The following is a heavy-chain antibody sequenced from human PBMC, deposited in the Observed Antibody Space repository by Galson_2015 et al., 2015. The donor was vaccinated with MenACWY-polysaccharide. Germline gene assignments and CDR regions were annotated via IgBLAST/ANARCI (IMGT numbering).Heavy chain of an antibody. D-gene: IGHD2-2*01. J-gene: IGHJ5*02. CDR3: ARAVVGVPAASCWFDP. CDR1: GGTFSSYA. Sequence: SVKVSCKASGGTFSSYAISWVRQAPGQGLEWMGGIIPIFGTANYAQKFQGRVTITADESTSTAYMELSSLRSEDTAVYYCARAVVGVPAASCWFDPWGQGTLVTVSS. CDR2: IIPIFGTA. V-gene: IGHV1-69*13.